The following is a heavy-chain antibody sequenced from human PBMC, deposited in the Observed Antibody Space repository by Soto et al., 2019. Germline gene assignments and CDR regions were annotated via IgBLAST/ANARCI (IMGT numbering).Heavy chain of an antibody. D-gene: IGHD2-15*01. CDR1: GGSISSGGYY. Sequence: SETLSLTYTVSGGSISSGGYYWSWIRQHPGKGLEWIGYIYYSGSTYYNPSLKSRVTISVDTSKNQFSLKLSSVTAADTAVYYCARWRYCSGGSCSRPRGFDYWGQGTLVTVSS. CDR3: ARWRYCSGGSCSRPRGFDY. J-gene: IGHJ4*02. CDR2: IYYSGST. V-gene: IGHV4-31*03.